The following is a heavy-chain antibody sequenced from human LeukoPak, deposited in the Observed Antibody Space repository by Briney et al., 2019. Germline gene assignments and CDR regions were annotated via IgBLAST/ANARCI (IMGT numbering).Heavy chain of an antibody. V-gene: IGHV1-2*02. CDR2: INPNSGGT. J-gene: IGHJ6*03. CDR1: GYTFTGYY. D-gene: IGHD3-9*01. CDR3: ARLGYDIYYYYYMDV. Sequence: ASVKVSCKASGYTFTGYYIHWVRQAPGQGLEWMGWINPNSGGTNYAQKFQGRVTMTRDTSISTAYMELSRLRSDDTAVYYCARLGYDIYYYYYMDVWGKGTTVTISS.